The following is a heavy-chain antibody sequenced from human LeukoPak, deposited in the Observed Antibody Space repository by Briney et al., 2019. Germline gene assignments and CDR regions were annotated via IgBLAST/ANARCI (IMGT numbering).Heavy chain of an antibody. Sequence: GGSLRLSCAASGFTFSSFSMNWVRQAPGKGPEWVSYISISSSTTYYADSVKGRFTISRDNAKSSLHLQMNSLRAEDTAVYYCVRRGLIETEYLERWGQGTLVIVSS. J-gene: IGHJ1*01. CDR1: GFTFSSFS. CDR3: VRRGLIETEYLER. CDR2: ISISSSTT. V-gene: IGHV3-48*04. D-gene: IGHD3-10*01.